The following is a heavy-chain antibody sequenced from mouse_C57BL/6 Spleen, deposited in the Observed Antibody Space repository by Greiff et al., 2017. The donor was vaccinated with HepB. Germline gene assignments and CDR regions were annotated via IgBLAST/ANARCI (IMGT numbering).Heavy chain of an antibody. J-gene: IGHJ4*01. D-gene: IGHD2-1*01. CDR1: GYAFSSYW. Sequence: VKLMESGAELVQPGASVKISCKASGYAFSSYWMNWVKQRPGKGLEWIGQIYPGDGDTNYNGKFKGKATLTADKSSSTAYMQRSSLTSEDSAVYFCARDGNYVAMDYWGQGTSVTVSS. V-gene: IGHV1-80*01. CDR2: IYPGDGDT. CDR3: ARDGNYVAMDY.